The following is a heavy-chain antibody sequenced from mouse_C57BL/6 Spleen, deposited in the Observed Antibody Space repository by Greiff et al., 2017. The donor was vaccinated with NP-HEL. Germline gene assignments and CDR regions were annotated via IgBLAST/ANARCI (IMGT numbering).Heavy chain of an antibody. V-gene: IGHV14-3*01. Sequence: EVKLVESVAELVRPGASVKLSCTASGFNIKNTYMHWVKQRPEQGLEWIGRIDPANGNTKYAPKFQGKATITADTSSNTAYLQLSSLTSEDTAIYYCAFYYYGSSPWFAYWGQGTLVTVSA. J-gene: IGHJ3*01. CDR2: IDPANGNT. D-gene: IGHD1-1*01. CDR3: AFYYYGSSPWFAY. CDR1: GFNIKNTY.